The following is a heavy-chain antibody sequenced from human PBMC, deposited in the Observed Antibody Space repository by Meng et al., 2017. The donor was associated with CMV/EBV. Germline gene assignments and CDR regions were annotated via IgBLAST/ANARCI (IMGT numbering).Heavy chain of an antibody. CDR3: ARDRYQLLVSVGRFNWFDP. V-gene: IGHV1-69*05. D-gene: IGHD2-2*01. J-gene: IGHJ5*02. CDR1: GGTFSSYA. Sequence: SVNVSCKASGGTFSSYAISWVRQAPGQGLEWMGGIIPIFGTANYAQKFQGRVTITTDESTSTAYMELSSLRSEDTAVYYCARDRYQLLVSVGRFNWFDPWGQGTLVTVSS. CDR2: IIPIFGTA.